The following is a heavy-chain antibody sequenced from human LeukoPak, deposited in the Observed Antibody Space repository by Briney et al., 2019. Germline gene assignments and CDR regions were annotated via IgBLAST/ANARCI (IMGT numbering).Heavy chain of an antibody. Sequence: AGGSLRLSCAPSVFTLSIYALSWVRDAPGEGLEWVADISYDGSNKYYADSVRGADTISRDNSRNTLYLQMNSLRAEDTAVYYCARVSPSSRLTYYYGSGSYYNDYWGQGTLVTVSS. V-gene: IGHV3-30-3*01. CDR3: ARVSPSSRLTYYYGSGSYYNDY. J-gene: IGHJ4*02. CDR1: VFTLSIYA. CDR2: ISYDGSNK. D-gene: IGHD3-10*01.